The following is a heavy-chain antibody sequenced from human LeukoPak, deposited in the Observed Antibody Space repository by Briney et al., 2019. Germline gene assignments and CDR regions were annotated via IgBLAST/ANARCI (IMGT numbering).Heavy chain of an antibody. J-gene: IGHJ3*02. CDR2: IYYSGST. CDR1: GGSISSSSYY. Sequence: PSETLSLTCAVSGGSISSSSYYWGWIRQPPGKGLEWIGSIYYSGSTYYNPSLKSRVTVSVDTSKNQFSLKLSSVTAADTAVYYCASGGYSDSNAFDIWGQGTMVTVSS. D-gene: IGHD5-18*01. CDR3: ASGGYSDSNAFDI. V-gene: IGHV4-39*01.